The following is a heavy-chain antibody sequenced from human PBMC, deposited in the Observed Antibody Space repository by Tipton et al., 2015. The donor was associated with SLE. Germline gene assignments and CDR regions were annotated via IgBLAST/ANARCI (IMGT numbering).Heavy chain of an antibody. V-gene: IGHV4-34*01. CDR1: GGSFSGSY. D-gene: IGHD5-18*01. J-gene: IGHJ4*02. CDR2: INHSGST. Sequence: TLSLTCAVYGGSFSGSYCSWIRQPPGKGLEWIGEINHSGSTYYNPSLKSRVTISVDTSKNQFSLKLSSVTAADTAVYYCARDPSYLGAPPDYWGQGTLVTVSS. CDR3: ARDPSYLGAPPDY.